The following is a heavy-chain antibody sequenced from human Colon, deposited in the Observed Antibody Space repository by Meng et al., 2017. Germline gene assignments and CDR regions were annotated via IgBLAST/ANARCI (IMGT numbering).Heavy chain of an antibody. D-gene: IGHD3-16*01. J-gene: IGHJ4*02. CDR2: VFHTGGT. CDR3: ARGGDWGFDY. Sequence: QVHLQESGPGLVKPSETLSLTCAASGASITTRNWWNWVRQAPGKGLEWIGDVFHTGGTSYNPSLESRLTISVDRSKNQFYLNLRSVTAADTATYYCARGGDWGFDYWGPGTLVTVSS. V-gene: IGHV4-4*02. CDR1: GASITTRNW.